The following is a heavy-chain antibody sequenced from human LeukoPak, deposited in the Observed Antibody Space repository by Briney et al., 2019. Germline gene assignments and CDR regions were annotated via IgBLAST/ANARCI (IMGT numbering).Heavy chain of an antibody. D-gene: IGHD4-17*01. CDR2: INHSGST. CDR1: GGSFTGYY. CDR3: ARLYGARDY. J-gene: IGHJ4*02. Sequence: SETLSITCAVYGGSFTGYYWSWIRQPPGKGLEWIGEINHSGSTNYNPSLKSRVTISVDTSKNQFSLKLSSVTAADTAVYYCARLYGARDYWGQGTLVNVSS. V-gene: IGHV4-34*01.